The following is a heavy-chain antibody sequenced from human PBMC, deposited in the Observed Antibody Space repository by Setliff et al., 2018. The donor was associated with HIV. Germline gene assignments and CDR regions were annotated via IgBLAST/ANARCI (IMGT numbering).Heavy chain of an antibody. CDR1: GFSLNTSGVG. D-gene: IGHD3-10*01. Sequence: SGPTLVNPTPTLTLTCTFSGFSLNTSGVGVAWVRQPPEKALEWLALISWDDDKRYSPSLKTRLTISKDTSKNQVVLTMTNMDPADTATYYCAHVSPYGSGDYWGQGTLVTVSS. J-gene: IGHJ4*02. CDR3: AHVSPYGSGDY. CDR2: ISWDDDK. V-gene: IGHV2-5*02.